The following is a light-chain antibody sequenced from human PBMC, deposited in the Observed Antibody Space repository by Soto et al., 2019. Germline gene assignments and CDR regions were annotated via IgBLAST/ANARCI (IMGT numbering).Light chain of an antibody. CDR1: QSVSSSY. Sequence: EIVLTQSPGTLSLSPGERATLSCRASQSVSSSYLAWYQQKPGQAPRLLIYGASSRATGIPDRFSGSGSGTDFTLTISRLEPEDFAVYYCQQYGSSLLFGTFGQGTKVDIK. CDR3: QQYGSSLLFGT. J-gene: IGKJ2*02. V-gene: IGKV3-20*01. CDR2: GAS.